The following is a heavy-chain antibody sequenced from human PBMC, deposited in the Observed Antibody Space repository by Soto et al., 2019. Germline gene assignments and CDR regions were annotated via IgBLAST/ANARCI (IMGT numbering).Heavy chain of an antibody. D-gene: IGHD3-22*01. CDR1: GFTFANYA. J-gene: IGHJ4*02. CDR2: ITYSGSNK. V-gene: IGHV3-30-3*01. Sequence: GGPLRLSCAASGFTFANYAMHWVRQAPGDGLEWVAVITYSGSNKFYADSVKGRFTVSRDNSKNTVSLQMNSLRAEDTAIYYCARDAYYDSSGLAFDSWGQGSLVTVSS. CDR3: ARDAYYDSSGLAFDS.